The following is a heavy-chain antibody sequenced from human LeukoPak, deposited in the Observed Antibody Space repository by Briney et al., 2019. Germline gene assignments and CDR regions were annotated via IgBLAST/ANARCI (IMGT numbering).Heavy chain of an antibody. CDR1: GGSFSVYY. V-gene: IGHV4-34*01. CDR3: ARGYTAMAKGYYYMDV. D-gene: IGHD5-18*01. Sequence: SETLSLTCAVYGGSFSVYYWSWIRQPPGKGLEWIGEINHSGSTNYNPSLKSRVTISVDTSKNQFSLKLSSVTAADTAVYYCARGYTAMAKGYYYMDVWGKGTTVTVSS. J-gene: IGHJ6*03. CDR2: INHSGST.